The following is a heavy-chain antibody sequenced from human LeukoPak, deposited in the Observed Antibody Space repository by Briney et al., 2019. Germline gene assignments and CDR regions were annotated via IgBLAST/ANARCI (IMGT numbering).Heavy chain of an antibody. CDR1: GGSISSGGYY. Sequence: SETLSLTCTVSGGSISSGGYYWSWIRQRPGKGLEWIGYIYYSGSTYYNPSLKSRVTISVDTSKNQFSLKLSSVTAADTAVYYCARVTPSEVIIDAFDIWGQGTMVTVSS. CDR3: ARVTPSEVIIDAFDI. D-gene: IGHD3-16*02. V-gene: IGHV4-31*03. J-gene: IGHJ3*02. CDR2: IYYSGST.